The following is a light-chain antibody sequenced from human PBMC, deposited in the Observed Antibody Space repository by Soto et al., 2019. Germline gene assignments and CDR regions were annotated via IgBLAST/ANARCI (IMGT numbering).Light chain of an antibody. CDR3: HQYHILPWT. J-gene: IGKJ1*01. CDR1: RNVLYSSNNKNY. CDR2: WAS. V-gene: IGKV4-1*01. Sequence: DTVMTQSPDSLAVSLGERATINCKSSRNVLYSSNNKNYLAWYQQKPGQPPKLLIYWASTRESGVPDRFSGSGSGTDFTLTISSLQAEDVAVYYCHQYHILPWTFGQGTKVEIK.